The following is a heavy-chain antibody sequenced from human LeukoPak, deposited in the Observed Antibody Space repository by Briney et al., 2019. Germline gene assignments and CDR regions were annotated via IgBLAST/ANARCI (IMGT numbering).Heavy chain of an antibody. CDR3: TRAARSGYSYGWSFDF. J-gene: IGHJ4*02. Sequence: GGSLRLSCATSGFTFSNYDMHWVRQVTGKGLEWVSGIGTAGDTYYPGSVKGRFTISRENAKNFLYLQMNSLRAGDTAVDDCTRAARSGYSYGWSFDFWGQGTLVTVSS. V-gene: IGHV3-13*01. D-gene: IGHD3-10*01. CDR1: GFTFSNYD. CDR2: IGTAGDT.